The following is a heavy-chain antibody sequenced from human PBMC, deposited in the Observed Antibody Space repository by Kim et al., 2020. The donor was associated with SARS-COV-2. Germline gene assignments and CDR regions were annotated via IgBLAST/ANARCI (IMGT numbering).Heavy chain of an antibody. V-gene: IGHV4-39*01. CDR3: ARQPFTSAWTSPFDF. Sequence: PPLRSRVTISVDTSKNQFSLQLNYVTAADTAVYYCARQPFTSAWTSPFDFWGQGTLVTVSS. D-gene: IGHD6-19*01. J-gene: IGHJ4*02.